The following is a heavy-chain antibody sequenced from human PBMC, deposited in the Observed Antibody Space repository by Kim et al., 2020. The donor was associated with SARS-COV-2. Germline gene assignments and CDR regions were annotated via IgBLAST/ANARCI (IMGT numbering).Heavy chain of an antibody. Sequence: GGSLRPSCSASGFTFSDYSMRWIRQAPGKGLDWVSDISSSGNAINYADSAKGRFTISRDNAKNSLYLQMNSLRADDTAAYYCARGRFDNWGQGTLGTV. CDR2: ISSSGNAI. CDR1: GFTFSDYS. J-gene: IGHJ5*02. V-gene: IGHV3-11*01. CDR3: ARGRFDN.